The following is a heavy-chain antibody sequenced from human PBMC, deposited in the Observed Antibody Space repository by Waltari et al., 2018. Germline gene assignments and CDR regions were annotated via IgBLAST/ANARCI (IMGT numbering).Heavy chain of an antibody. Sequence: QLQLQESGPGLVKPSETLSLTCTVSGGSISSSSYYWGWIRQPPGKGLEGIGRIYYSGSTSYNPSLKSGVTISVDPSKNQFSLKLSSVTAADTAVYYCARRDCSGGSCHFDYWGQGTLVTVSS. D-gene: IGHD2-15*01. V-gene: IGHV4-39*01. CDR1: GGSISSSSYY. J-gene: IGHJ4*02. CDR3: ARRDCSGGSCHFDY. CDR2: IYYSGST.